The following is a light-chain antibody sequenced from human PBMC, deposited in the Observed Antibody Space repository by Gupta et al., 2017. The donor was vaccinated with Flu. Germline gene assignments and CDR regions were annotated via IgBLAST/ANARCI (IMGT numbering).Light chain of an antibody. J-gene: IGKJ1*01. CDR1: QGISTS. CDR2: AAS. Sequence: DIQMTQSPSSLSASVGDRVTITCRASQGISTSLHWYQQKPGKAPKLLIYAASRLESGVPSRFSGSGSGTDFTLTISGLQPEDFAGYYCQQSYNMWTFGQGTKVEIK. V-gene: IGKV1-39*01. CDR3: QQSYNMWT.